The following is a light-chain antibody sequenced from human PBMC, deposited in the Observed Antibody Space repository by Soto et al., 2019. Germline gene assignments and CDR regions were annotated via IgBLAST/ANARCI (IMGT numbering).Light chain of an antibody. CDR2: DAS. V-gene: IGKV1-5*01. Sequence: DIQMTQSRSSLSASVGDRVTITCRASQAIRNDLAWYQQKPGKAPKLLIYDASSLESGVPSRFSGSGSGTEFTLTISSLQPDDFTTYYCQQYYSYSPLTFGGGTKVDI. CDR3: QQYYSYSPLT. CDR1: QAIRND. J-gene: IGKJ4*01.